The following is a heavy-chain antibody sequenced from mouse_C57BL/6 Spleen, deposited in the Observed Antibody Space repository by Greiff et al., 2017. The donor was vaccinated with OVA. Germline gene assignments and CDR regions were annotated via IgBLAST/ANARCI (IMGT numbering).Heavy chain of an antibody. CDR1: GYTFTSYG. D-gene: IGHD1-1*01. V-gene: IGHV1-81*01. Sequence: VQVVESGAELARPGASVKLSCKASGYTFTSYGISWVKQRTGQGLEWIGEIYPRSGNTYYNEKFKGKATLTADKSSSTAYMELRSLTSEDSAVYFWARGREYYGSRGAMDYWGQGTSVTVSS. J-gene: IGHJ4*01. CDR3: ARGREYYGSRGAMDY. CDR2: IYPRSGNT.